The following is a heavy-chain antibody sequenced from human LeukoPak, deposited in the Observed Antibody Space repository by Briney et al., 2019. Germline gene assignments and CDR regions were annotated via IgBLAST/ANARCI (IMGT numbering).Heavy chain of an antibody. D-gene: IGHD3-10*01. CDR1: GFTVSSNY. V-gene: IGHV3-53*01. Sequence: PGGSLRLSCAASGFTVSSNYVTWVRQAPGKGLEWVSVISSAGSTYYADSVKGRFTISRDNSKNTLYLQMNSLRAEDTAVYYCAREDEDSGLALDYWGQGTLATVSS. CDR3: AREDEDSGLALDY. J-gene: IGHJ4*02. CDR2: ISSAGST.